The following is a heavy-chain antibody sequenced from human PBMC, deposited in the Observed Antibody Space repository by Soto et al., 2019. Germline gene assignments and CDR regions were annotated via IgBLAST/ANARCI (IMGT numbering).Heavy chain of an antibody. V-gene: IGHV4-4*02. CDR3: ARPYSSIWAMVSHAFDI. CDR2: IYHSGST. J-gene: IGHJ3*02. Sequence: SETLSLTCTVSGGSISSSNWWSWVRQPPGKGLEWIGEIYHSGSTNYNPSLKSRVTISVDKSKNQFSLKLSSVTAADTAVYYCARPYSSIWAMVSHAFDIWGQGTMVTVSS. D-gene: IGHD5-18*01. CDR1: GGSISSSNW.